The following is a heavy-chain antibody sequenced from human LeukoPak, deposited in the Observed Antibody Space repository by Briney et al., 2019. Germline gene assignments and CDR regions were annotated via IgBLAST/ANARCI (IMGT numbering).Heavy chain of an antibody. J-gene: IGHJ4*02. Sequence: GASVKVSCKASGYTFTAYYMHWVRQAPGQGLEWMGRINPNSGGTNYAQKFQGRVTMTRDTSISTAYMQLSRLRSDDTAVYYCARDLYSSSWYGYSYWGQGTLVTVSS. CDR3: ARDLYSSSWYGYSY. CDR2: INPNSGGT. V-gene: IGHV1-2*06. D-gene: IGHD6-13*01. CDR1: GYTFTAYY.